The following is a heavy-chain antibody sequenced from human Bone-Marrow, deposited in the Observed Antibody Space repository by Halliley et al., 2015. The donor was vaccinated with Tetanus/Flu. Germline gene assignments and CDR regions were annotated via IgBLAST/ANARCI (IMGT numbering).Heavy chain of an antibody. V-gene: IGHV3-23*01. CDR1: GFPFSGTA. Sequence: LSLTCAASGFPFSGTAMNWVRQAPGKGLEWVAAIVGSGSSTPYADSVKGRFTISRDNSQNTLHLHMSSLGGEDTAVYYCVKGRGLTAEFDHWGQGVLVTVSS. D-gene: IGHD4-17*01. J-gene: IGHJ4*02. CDR3: VKGRGLTAEFDH. CDR2: IVGSGSST.